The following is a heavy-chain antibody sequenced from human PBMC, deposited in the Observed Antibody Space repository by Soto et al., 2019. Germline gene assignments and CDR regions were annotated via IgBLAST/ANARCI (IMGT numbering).Heavy chain of an antibody. CDR2: ISDSGSST. J-gene: IGHJ6*02. Sequence: EVQLLESGGGLVQPGGSLRLSCAASGLNFRSYALSWVRRAPEKGLEWVSAISDSGSSTYYADSVKGRFTISRDDSKNTVSLPMNSLRTEDTAIYYCAITFPMSRSASYYYTLDVWGQGTTVTVSS. CDR3: AITFPMSRSASYYYTLDV. V-gene: IGHV3-23*01. CDR1: GLNFRSYA.